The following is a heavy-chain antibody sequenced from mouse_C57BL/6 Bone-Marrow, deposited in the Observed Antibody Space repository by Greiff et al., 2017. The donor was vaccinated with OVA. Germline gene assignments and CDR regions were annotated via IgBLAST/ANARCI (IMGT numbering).Heavy chain of an antibody. CDR1: GYTFTSYW. D-gene: IGHD2-12*01. CDR3: ARDDGDVDY. V-gene: IGHV1-61*01. CDR2: IYPSDSET. Sequence: QVQLQQPGAELVRPGSSVKLSCKASGYTFTSYWMDWVKQRPGQGLEWIGNIYPSDSETHYNQKFKDKATLTVDKSSSTAYMQLSSLTSEDSAVYYCARDDGDVDYWGKGTTVTVSS. J-gene: IGHJ2*01.